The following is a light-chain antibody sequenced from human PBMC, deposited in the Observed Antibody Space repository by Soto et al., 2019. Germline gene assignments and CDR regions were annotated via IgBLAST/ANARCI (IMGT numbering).Light chain of an antibody. Sequence: EIVLTQSPCTLSLSPGERATLSFRASQSVSSSFLAWYQQKPGQAPRLLIYGASSRPTGIPDRFSGSGSGTDFTLTISRLEPEDFAVYYCQQYGSSPPVTFGQGTKVDIK. V-gene: IGKV3-20*01. J-gene: IGKJ1*01. CDR2: GAS. CDR3: QQYGSSPPVT. CDR1: QSVSSSF.